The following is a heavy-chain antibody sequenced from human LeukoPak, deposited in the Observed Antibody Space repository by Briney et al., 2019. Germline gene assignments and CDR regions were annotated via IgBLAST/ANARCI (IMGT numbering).Heavy chain of an antibody. CDR2: ISSNGGTT. V-gene: IGHV3-64D*06. CDR3: VKVGVYGSGSYPLYYFDY. Sequence: GGSLRLSCSASGFTFSSYAMYWDRQAPGKGLEYVSGISSNGGTTYYADSVKGRFAISRDNSKNTLYLQMSSLRAEDTAVYYCVKVGVYGSGSYPLYYFDYWGQGTLVTVSS. CDR1: GFTFSSYA. J-gene: IGHJ4*02. D-gene: IGHD3-10*01.